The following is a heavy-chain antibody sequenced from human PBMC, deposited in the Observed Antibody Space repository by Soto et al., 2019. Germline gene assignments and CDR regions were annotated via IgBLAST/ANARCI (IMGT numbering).Heavy chain of an antibody. D-gene: IGHD3-9*01. V-gene: IGHV3-48*04. Sequence: GGSLRLSCVASGFTFSSYSMVWVRQAPGKGLEWISYIFVSSTTIYYADSVKGRFTVSRDIAQNSLFLLMNSLRAEDTAVYYCARDRDWAFDYWGRGTLVTVSS. J-gene: IGHJ4*02. CDR1: GFTFSSYS. CDR2: IFVSSTTI. CDR3: ARDRDWAFDY.